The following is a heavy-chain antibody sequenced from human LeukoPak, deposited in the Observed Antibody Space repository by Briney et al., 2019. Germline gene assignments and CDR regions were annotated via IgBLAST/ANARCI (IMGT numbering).Heavy chain of an antibody. D-gene: IGHD6-13*01. J-gene: IGHJ4*02. CDR2: IYSDNT. CDR3: ARVVHSGIYFFDN. CDR1: GFTVSSNS. Sequence: GGSLRLSCTVSGFTVSSNSMSWVRQAPGKGLEWVSFIYSDNTHYSDSVKGRFTISRDNSKNTLYLQMNSLRAEDTAVYYCARVVHSGIYFFDNWGQGTLVTVSS. V-gene: IGHV3-53*01.